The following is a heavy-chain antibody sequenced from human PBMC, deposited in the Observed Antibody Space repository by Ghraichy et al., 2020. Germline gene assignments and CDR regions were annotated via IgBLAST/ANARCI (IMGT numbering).Heavy chain of an antibody. CDR3: AKDPYDYVWGTPPDY. V-gene: IGHV3-30*02. CDR2: IRYDGSNK. D-gene: IGHD3-16*01. J-gene: IGHJ4*02. CDR1: GFTFSSYG. Sequence: GGSLRLSCAASGFTFSSYGMHWVRQAPGKGLEWVAFIRYDGSNKYYADSVKDRFTISRDNSKNTLYLQMNSLRAEDTAVYYCAKDPYDYVWGTPPDYWGQGTLVTVSS.